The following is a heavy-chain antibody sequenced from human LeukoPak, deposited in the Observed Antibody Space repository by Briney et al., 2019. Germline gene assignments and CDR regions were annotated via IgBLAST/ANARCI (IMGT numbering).Heavy chain of an antibody. J-gene: IGHJ3*02. CDR2: IYYSGST. CDR1: GGSVSSGSYY. D-gene: IGHD3-22*01. V-gene: IGHV4-61*01. Sequence: PSETLSLTCTVSGGSVSSGSYYWSWIRQPPGKGLEWVGYIYYSGSTKYNPSLKSRVTISGATSKNQLSLKLSSVTAADTAVYYCAREGAYYYDSSGNDAFDIWGQGTMVTVSS. CDR3: AREGAYYYDSSGNDAFDI.